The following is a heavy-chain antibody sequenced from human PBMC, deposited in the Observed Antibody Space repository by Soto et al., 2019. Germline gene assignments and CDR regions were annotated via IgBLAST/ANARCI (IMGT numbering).Heavy chain of an antibody. CDR1: GGSFNADY. CDR2: IFHSGIT. Sequence: SETLSLPCPISGGSFNADYCTAIRQSPGKGLEWIGYIFHSGITDYNPSVKSRVTISIDKSKNLFSLKLTSVTAADTAVYYCARDRYFYDSAGYYRTLDSWGQG. J-gene: IGHJ5*02. CDR3: ARDRYFYDSAGYYRTLDS. V-gene: IGHV4-59*01. D-gene: IGHD3-22*01.